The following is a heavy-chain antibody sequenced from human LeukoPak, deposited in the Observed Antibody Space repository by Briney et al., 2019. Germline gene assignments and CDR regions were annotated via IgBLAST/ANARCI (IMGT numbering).Heavy chain of an antibody. Sequence: GGSLRLSCAASGFTFSSYDMNWVRQAPGKGLEWVSSISSSSSYIYYADSVKGRFTISRDNAKNSLYLQMNSLRAEDTAVYYCARGGGAAADYWGQGTLVTVSS. CDR1: GFTFSSYD. J-gene: IGHJ4*02. CDR3: ARGGGAAADY. D-gene: IGHD6-25*01. V-gene: IGHV3-21*01. CDR2: ISSSSSYI.